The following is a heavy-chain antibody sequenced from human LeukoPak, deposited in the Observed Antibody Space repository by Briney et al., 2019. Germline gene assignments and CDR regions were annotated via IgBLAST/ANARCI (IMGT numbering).Heavy chain of an antibody. CDR3: ARIGYSSYYGPVRGSSFDP. CDR2: IIPIFGTA. Sequence: EASVTVSCKATLNTFISSAFSKLRQAPGQGLEWMGGIIPIFGTANYAQKFQGRVTITADESTSTAYMELSNLRSEDTAVYYCARIGYSSYYGPVRGSSFDPWGQGTLVTVSS. J-gene: IGHJ5*02. V-gene: IGHV1-69*13. CDR1: LNTFISSA. D-gene: IGHD3-16*01.